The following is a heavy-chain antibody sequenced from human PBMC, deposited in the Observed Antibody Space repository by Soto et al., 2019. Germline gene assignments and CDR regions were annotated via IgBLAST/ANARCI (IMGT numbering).Heavy chain of an antibody. J-gene: IGHJ4*02. CDR2: IYYSGST. CDR3: ARHHDS. V-gene: IGHV4-59*08. Sequence: QVQLQESGPGLVKPSETLSLTCTVSGGSISSYYWSWIRQPPGKGLEWIGYIYYSGSTNYNPSLKSRVPLSVDTSKTQFSLKLSYVPAADPAVYYCARHHDSWGQGTLVTVSS. CDR1: GGSISSYY.